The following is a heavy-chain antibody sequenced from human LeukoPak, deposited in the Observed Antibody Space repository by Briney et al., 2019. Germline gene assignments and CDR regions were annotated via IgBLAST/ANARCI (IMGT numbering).Heavy chain of an antibody. V-gene: IGHV3-64*02. CDR2: ISSDGGSK. CDR1: GFTFSTYA. J-gene: IGHJ3*02. Sequence: GGSLRLSCAASGFTFSTYAMHWVRQAPGKGLEYVGVISSDGGSKYYADSVRGRFTISRDKSKNTLYLQMGGLRPDDMAVCYCARDWGTGTSTLGALDIWGQGTMVTVSS. CDR3: ARDWGTGTSTLGALDI. D-gene: IGHD2-8*02.